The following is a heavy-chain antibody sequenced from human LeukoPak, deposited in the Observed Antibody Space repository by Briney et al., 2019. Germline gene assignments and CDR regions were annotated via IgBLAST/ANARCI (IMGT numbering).Heavy chain of an antibody. Sequence: ASVKVSCKASGYTFTGYYMHWVRQALGQGLEWMGWINPNSGGTNYAQKFQGWVTMTRDTSISTAYMELSRLRSDDTAVYYCARGRGGTMVRGEYGMDVWGKGTTVTVPS. CDR2: INPNSGGT. CDR3: ARGRGGTMVRGEYGMDV. D-gene: IGHD3-10*01. J-gene: IGHJ6*04. V-gene: IGHV1-2*04. CDR1: GYTFTGYY.